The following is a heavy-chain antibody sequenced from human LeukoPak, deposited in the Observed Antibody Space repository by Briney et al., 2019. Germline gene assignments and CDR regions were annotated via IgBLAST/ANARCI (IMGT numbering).Heavy chain of an antibody. J-gene: IGHJ4*02. D-gene: IGHD1-1*01. Sequence: SETLSLTCTVSGGSISSSSYYWGWIRQPPGKGLEWIGSIYYSGSTYYNPSLKSRVTISVDTSKNQFSLKLSSVTAADTAVYYCASGSTGSPPYDYWGQGTLVTVSS. CDR3: ASGSTGSPPYDY. CDR2: IYYSGST. CDR1: GGSISSSSYY. V-gene: IGHV4-39*01.